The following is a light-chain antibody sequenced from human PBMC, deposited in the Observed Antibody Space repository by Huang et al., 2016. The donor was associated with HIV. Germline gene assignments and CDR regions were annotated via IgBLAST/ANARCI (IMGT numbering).Light chain of an antibody. V-gene: IGKV3-20*01. Sequence: VLTQSPGTLSLSPGERATLSCRASQSVSSSYLAWYQQKPGQAPRLRIYGASSRATGIPDRFSGSGSGTDFTLTISRLEPEDFAVYYCQQYGSSPLTFGGGTKVEIK. CDR1: QSVSSSY. CDR2: GAS. J-gene: IGKJ4*01. CDR3: QQYGSSPLT.